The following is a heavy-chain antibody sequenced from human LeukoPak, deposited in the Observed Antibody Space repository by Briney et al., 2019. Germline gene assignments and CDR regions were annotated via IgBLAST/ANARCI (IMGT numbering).Heavy chain of an antibody. V-gene: IGHV3-23*01. CDR2: ISGSGGST. CDR1: GFTFSSYA. Sequence: PGGSLRLSCAASGFTFSSYAMSWVRQAPGKGLEWVSAISGSGGSTYYADSVKGRFTISRDNSKNTLYLQMNSLRAEDTAVYYCAKGDDYCSSTSCYGDYWGQGTLVTVSS. D-gene: IGHD2-2*01. CDR3: AKGDDYCSSTSCYGDY. J-gene: IGHJ4*02.